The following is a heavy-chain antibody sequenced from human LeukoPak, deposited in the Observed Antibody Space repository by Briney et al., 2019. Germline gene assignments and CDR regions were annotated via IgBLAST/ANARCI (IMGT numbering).Heavy chain of an antibody. V-gene: IGHV3-30*03. D-gene: IGHD5-12*01. CDR1: GYTFTHYG. Sequence: GGSLRLSCVISGYTFTHYGFHWVRQAPGKALEWVAYISYDGNNTYEDSVKGRFTISRGNSKSTLHLQMNGLRAEDTAVYYCARDPLDISRWTNAFDIWGQGTTVIVS. J-gene: IGHJ3*02. CDR3: ARDPLDISRWTNAFDI. CDR2: ISYDGNNT.